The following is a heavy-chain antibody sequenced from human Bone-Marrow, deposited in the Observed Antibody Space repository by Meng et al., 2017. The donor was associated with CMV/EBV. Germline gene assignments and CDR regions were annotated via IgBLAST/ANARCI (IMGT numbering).Heavy chain of an antibody. CDR3: ARWKPRIDY. V-gene: IGHV3-30*02. Sequence: GESLKISCAASGFTFSSFAMHWIRQAPGKGLQWVAYIRHDASGQYYAESVKGRFTISRDNAKNSLYLQMNSLRAEDTAVYYCARWKPRIDYWGQGTRVTVSS. CDR2: IRHDASGQ. CDR1: GFTFSSFA. D-gene: IGHD1-1*01. J-gene: IGHJ4*02.